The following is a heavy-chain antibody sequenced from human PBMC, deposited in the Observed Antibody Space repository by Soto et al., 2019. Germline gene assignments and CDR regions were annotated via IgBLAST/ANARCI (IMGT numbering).Heavy chain of an antibody. CDR3: ARGEWLADYYYYYGMDV. CDR2: ISSSGSTI. V-gene: IGHV3-11*01. D-gene: IGHD6-19*01. J-gene: IGHJ6*02. Sequence: GGSLRLSCAASGFTFSDYYMSWIRQAPGKGLEWVSYISSSGSTIYYADSVKGRFTISRDNAKNSLYLQMNSLRAEDTAVYYCARGEWLADYYYYYGMDVWGQGTTVTVSS. CDR1: GFTFSDYY.